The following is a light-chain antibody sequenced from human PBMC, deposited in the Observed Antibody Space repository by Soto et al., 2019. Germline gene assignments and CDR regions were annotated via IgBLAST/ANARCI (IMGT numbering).Light chain of an antibody. CDR3: QHYDNWPIT. V-gene: IGKV3-15*01. CDR1: QRVSSN. CDR2: GAS. Sequence: IVMTQSPSTLSVSPGEGATLSCRASQRVSSNVAWYQQKPGQAPRLLIYGASTRATDIPARFSGSGSGTEFTLTISSLQSEDFEVYYCQHYDNWPITFGQGTRLEIK. J-gene: IGKJ5*01.